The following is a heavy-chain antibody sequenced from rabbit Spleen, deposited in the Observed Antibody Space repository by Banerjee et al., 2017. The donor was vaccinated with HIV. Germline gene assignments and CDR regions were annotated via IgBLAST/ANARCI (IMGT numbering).Heavy chain of an antibody. CDR1: GFSFSSTYY. J-gene: IGHJ4*01. CDR2: MHVGSGSA. Sequence: QSLEESGGDLVQPEGSLTLTCTASGFSFSSTYYMCWVRQAPGKGLEWIGCMHVGSGSAYYASWVNGRFTISRSTSLNTVDLKMTSLTAADTATYFCARDLGWSGGALSYAVTTLNLWGPGTLVTVS. V-gene: IGHV1S43*01. CDR3: ARDLGWSGGALSYAVTTLNL. D-gene: IGHD4-2*01.